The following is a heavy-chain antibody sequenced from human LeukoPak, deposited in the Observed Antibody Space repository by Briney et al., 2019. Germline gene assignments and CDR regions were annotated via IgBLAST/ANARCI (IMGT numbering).Heavy chain of an antibody. Sequence: PSETLSLTCTASGGSISSSSYYWGWIRQPPGKGLEWIGSIYYSGGTYYYPSLKSRVTISVDTSKNQFSLKLSSVTAADTAVYYCARVAIWSGYATSYYYYMDVWGKGTTVTVSS. CDR3: ARVAIWSGYATSYYYYMDV. D-gene: IGHD3-3*01. J-gene: IGHJ6*03. V-gene: IGHV4-39*01. CDR2: IYYSGGT. CDR1: GGSISSSSYY.